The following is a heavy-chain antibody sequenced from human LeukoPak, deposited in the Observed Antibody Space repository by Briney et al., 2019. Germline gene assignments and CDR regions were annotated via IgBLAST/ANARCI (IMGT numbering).Heavy chain of an antibody. V-gene: IGHV3-30*18. CDR1: GFTFSSYG. J-gene: IGHJ4*02. D-gene: IGHD1-26*01. Sequence: GGSLRLSCAASGFTFSSYGMHWVRQAPGKGLEWVAVISYDGSNKYYADSVKGRFTISRDNSKNTLYLQMNSLRAEDTAVYYCAKMGIFDYWGQETLVTVSS. CDR2: ISYDGSNK. CDR3: AKMGIFDY.